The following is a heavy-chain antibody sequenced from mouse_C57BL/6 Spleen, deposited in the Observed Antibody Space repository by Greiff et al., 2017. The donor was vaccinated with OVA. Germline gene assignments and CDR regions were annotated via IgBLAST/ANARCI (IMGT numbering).Heavy chain of an antibody. CDR1: GYAFSSYW. D-gene: IGHD1-1*01. V-gene: IGHV1-80*01. Sequence: VQLVESGAELVKPGASVKISCKASGYAFSSYWMNWVKQRPGKGLEWIGQIYPGDGDTNYNGKFKGKATLTADKSSSTAYMQLSSLTSEDSAVYFCARGITTVVAPYFDYWGQGTTLTVSS. CDR2: IYPGDGDT. CDR3: ARGITTVVAPYFDY. J-gene: IGHJ2*01.